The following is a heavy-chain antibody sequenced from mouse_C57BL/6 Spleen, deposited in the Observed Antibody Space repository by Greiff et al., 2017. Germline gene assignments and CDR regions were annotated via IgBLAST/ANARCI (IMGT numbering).Heavy chain of an antibody. CDR2: ISYDGSN. CDR1: GYSITSGYY. CDR3: ARDLIYYYGRGAMDY. Sequence: DVQLQESGPGLVKPSQSLSLTCSVTGYSITSGYYWNWIRQFPGNKLEWMGYISYDGSNNYNPSLKNRISITRDTSKNQFFLKLNSVTTEDTATYYCARDLIYYYGRGAMDYWGQGTSVTVSS. D-gene: IGHD1-1*01. J-gene: IGHJ4*01. V-gene: IGHV3-6*01.